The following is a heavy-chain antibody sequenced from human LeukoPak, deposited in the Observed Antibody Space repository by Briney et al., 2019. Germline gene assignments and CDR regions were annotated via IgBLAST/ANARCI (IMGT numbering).Heavy chain of an antibody. Sequence: GGSLRLSCAASGFTFSSYVMSWVRQAPGKGLEWVSAISGSGGSTYYADSVKGRFTISRDNSKNTLYLQMNSLRAEDTAVYYCAKIRPMTTVKLSYYYMDVWGKGTTVTVSS. J-gene: IGHJ6*03. D-gene: IGHD4-17*01. CDR1: GFTFSSYV. CDR2: ISGSGGST. V-gene: IGHV3-23*01. CDR3: AKIRPMTTVKLSYYYMDV.